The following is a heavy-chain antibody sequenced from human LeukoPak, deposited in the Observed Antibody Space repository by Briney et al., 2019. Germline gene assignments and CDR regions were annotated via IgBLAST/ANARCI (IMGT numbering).Heavy chain of an antibody. D-gene: IGHD2/OR15-2a*01. J-gene: IGHJ4*02. CDR2: ISFDGSDK. CDR1: GMTFERHG. Sequence: GGSLRLACVVSGMTFERHGMHWVRQTPGKRLEWVAVISFDGSDKQYGTSVEGRFTVSRDNSKDTVYLQMNSLRPEDTALYYCVKDMTLLIEKNYYLSYFEYWGQGTLVTVSS. V-gene: IGHV3-33*03. CDR3: VKDMTLLIEKNYYLSYFEY.